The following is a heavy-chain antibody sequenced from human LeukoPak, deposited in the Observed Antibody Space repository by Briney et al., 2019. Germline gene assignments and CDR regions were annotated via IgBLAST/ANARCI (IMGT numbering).Heavy chain of an antibody. D-gene: IGHD1-26*01. J-gene: IGHJ4*02. CDR1: GFTFSSYS. CDR3: ARDGNSGSYRFDY. V-gene: IGHV3-21*01. Sequence: GGSLRLSRAASGFTFSSYSMNWVRQAPGKGLEWVSSISSSSSYIYYADSVKGRFTISRDNAKNSLYLQMNSLRAEDTAVYYCARDGNSGSYRFDYWGQGTLVTVSS. CDR2: ISSSSSYI.